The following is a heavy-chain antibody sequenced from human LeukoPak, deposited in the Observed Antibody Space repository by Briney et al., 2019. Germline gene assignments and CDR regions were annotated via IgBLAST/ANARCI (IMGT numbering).Heavy chain of an antibody. J-gene: IGHJ4*02. V-gene: IGHV1-2*02. Sequence: ASVEVSCKASGYTFNGYYMHWGRQAPGHGLEWMGWINSNGGGTNYAQKFQGRVTMTRETSISTAYMELNRMTSDDTAVYYCARDFGPLPHDYWGQGTLVTVSS. CDR3: ARDFGPLPHDY. CDR1: GYTFNGYY. D-gene: IGHD3/OR15-3a*01. CDR2: INSNGGGT.